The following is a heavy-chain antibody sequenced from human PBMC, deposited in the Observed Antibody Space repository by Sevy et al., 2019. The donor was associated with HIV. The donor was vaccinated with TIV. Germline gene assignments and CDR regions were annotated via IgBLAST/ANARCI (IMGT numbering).Heavy chain of an antibody. V-gene: IGHV1-2*02. J-gene: IGHJ5*02. D-gene: IGHD2-15*01. CDR1: GYTFSGHY. CDR2: INANNGGT. CDR3: VRDVGYCSHTDCSYNYFDP. Sequence: ASVKVSCKASGYTFSGHYMHWVRQAPGQGLEWMGWINANNGGTNYAQKFQGRVTMIRDKSIDTAYLELSSLTSDDTAVYYCVRDVGYCSHTDCSYNYFDPWGQGTRVTVSS.